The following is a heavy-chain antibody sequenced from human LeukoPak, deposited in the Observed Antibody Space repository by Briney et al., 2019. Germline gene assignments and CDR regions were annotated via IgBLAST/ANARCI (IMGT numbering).Heavy chain of an antibody. Sequence: GGSLRLSCAASGFTFSSYEMNWVRQAPGKGLEWVSYISSSSAIYYADPVKGRFTISRDNAKNSLYLQMNSLRAEDTAVYYCVRFGSRWFLDYWGQGTLVTVSS. D-gene: IGHD6-13*01. CDR3: VRFGSRWFLDY. CDR1: GFTFSSYE. J-gene: IGHJ4*02. V-gene: IGHV3-48*03. CDR2: ISSSSAI.